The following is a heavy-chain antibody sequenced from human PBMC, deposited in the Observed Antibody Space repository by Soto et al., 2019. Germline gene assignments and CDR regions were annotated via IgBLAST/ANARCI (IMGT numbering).Heavy chain of an antibody. J-gene: IGHJ3*02. CDR3: AKATATGGGAFDI. Sequence: GGSLRLSCAASGFICSSYDMSWVRQAPGKGLEWVSTILVDGRTFYVDSVKGRFTISRDNSKNTVYLQMNSLTAGDTALYYCAKATATGGGAFDICGQGTMVTVSS. CDR1: GFICSSYD. V-gene: IGHV3-23*01. CDR2: ILVDGRT. D-gene: IGHD2-8*02.